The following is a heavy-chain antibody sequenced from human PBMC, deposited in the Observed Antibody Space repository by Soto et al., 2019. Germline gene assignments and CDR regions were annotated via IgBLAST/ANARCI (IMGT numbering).Heavy chain of an antibody. CDR2: ITNNGGT. D-gene: IGHD2-2*01. Sequence: SETLSLTCSFSGYSISRSSYNWGWIRQSPGEGLEWIASITNNGGTQYNPSLKSRVTIFVDTSKNEFSLKVTSVTAADTGVYFCASRYAPSEFDHWGQGSLVTVSS. CDR1: GYSISRSSYN. V-gene: IGHV4-39*01. CDR3: ASRYAPSEFDH. J-gene: IGHJ4*02.